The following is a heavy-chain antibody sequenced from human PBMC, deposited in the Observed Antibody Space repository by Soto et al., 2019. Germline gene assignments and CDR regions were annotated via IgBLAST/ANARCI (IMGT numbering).Heavy chain of an antibody. V-gene: IGHV4-30-4*02. CDR3: ARALFGRSTWFDP. D-gene: IGHD3-16*01. Sequence: PSETLSLTCTVSSGSISSPDYYWSWIRQPPGKGLEWIGYIYYSGSTYYNPSLKSRVTISVDTSKNQFSLKLNSVTAADTAVYYCARALFGRSTWFDPWGQGTLVTVSS. J-gene: IGHJ5*02. CDR1: SGSISSPDYY. CDR2: IYYSGST.